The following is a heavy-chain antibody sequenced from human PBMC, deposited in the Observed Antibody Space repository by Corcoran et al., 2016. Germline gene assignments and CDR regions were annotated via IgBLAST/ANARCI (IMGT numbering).Heavy chain of an antibody. Sequence: QVQLQESGPGLVKPSATLSLTCTVSGGSISSYYWSWIRQPAGKGLEWIGRIYTSGSTNYNPSLKSRVTMSVDTSKNQFSLKLSSVTAADTAVYYCARVLAADHYYYYGMDVWGQGTTVTVSS. CDR1: GGSISSYY. D-gene: IGHD3-9*01. CDR2: IYTSGST. CDR3: ARVLAADHYYYYGMDV. V-gene: IGHV4-4*07. J-gene: IGHJ6*02.